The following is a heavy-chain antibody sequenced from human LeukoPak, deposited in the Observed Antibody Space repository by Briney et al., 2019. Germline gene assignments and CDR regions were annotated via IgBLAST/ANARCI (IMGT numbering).Heavy chain of an antibody. J-gene: IGHJ4*02. CDR2: FDPEDGET. CDR1: GYTLTELS. Sequence: ASVQVSCKVSGYTLTELSMHWVRQAPGKGLEWMGGFDPEDGETIYAQKFQGRVTMTEDTSTDTAYMELSSLRSEDTAVYYCARGTYYYDSSGYSNDYWGQGTLVTVSS. CDR3: ARGTYYYDSSGYSNDY. V-gene: IGHV1-24*01. D-gene: IGHD3-22*01.